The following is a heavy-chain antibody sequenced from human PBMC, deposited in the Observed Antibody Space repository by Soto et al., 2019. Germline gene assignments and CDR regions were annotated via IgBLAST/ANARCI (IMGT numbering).Heavy chain of an antibody. Sequence: ASVKVSCKASGYTFTSYYMHWVRQAPGQGLEWMGIINPSGGSTSYAQKFQGRVTMTRDTSTSTVYMELSSLRSEDTAVYYCARDQGDCSSTSCYYYYYYGMDVWGQGTTVTVSS. V-gene: IGHV1-46*01. CDR3: ARDQGDCSSTSCYYYYYYGMDV. J-gene: IGHJ6*02. CDR2: INPSGGST. D-gene: IGHD2-2*01. CDR1: GYTFTSYY.